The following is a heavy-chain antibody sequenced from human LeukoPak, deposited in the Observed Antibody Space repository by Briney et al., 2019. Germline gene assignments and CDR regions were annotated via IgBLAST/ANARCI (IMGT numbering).Heavy chain of an antibody. D-gene: IGHD6-19*01. CDR2: INPNSGDT. V-gene: IGHV1-2*02. J-gene: IGHJ4*02. Sequence: GASVKVSCKASGYTFTGYYMHWMRQAPGQGLEWMGWINPNSGDTHYTQKFQGRVTMTRDTSISTAYMELSRLTSDDTALYYCARDGRGSGWYDFWGQGTLVTVSS. CDR1: GYTFTGYY. CDR3: ARDGRGSGWYDF.